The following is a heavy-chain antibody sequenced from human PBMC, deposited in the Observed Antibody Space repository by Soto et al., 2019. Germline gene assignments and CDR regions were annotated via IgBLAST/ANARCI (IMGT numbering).Heavy chain of an antibody. CDR2: IYYSGST. J-gene: IGHJ6*03. V-gene: IGHV4-31*03. CDR3: AREVGQARIYYMDV. D-gene: IGHD5-12*01. CDR1: GGSISSDGYY. Sequence: SETPYLTCTVSGGSISSDGYYWSWIRQHPGKGLEWIGYIYYSGSTYYNPSLKSRVTISVDTSKNQFSLKLSSVTAADTAVYYCAREVGQARIYYMDVWGKGTKVTV.